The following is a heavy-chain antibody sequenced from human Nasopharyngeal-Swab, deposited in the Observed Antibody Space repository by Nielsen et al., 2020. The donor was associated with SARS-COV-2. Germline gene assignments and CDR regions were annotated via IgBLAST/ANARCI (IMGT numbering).Heavy chain of an antibody. J-gene: IGHJ3*02. CDR3: ARPNTPEDIVVVPAAIAFDI. D-gene: IGHD2-2*01. CDR2: IYYSGST. V-gene: IGHV4-39*02. Sequence: WIRQPPGKGLEWIGSIYYSGSTYYNPSLKSRVTISVDTSKNHFSLKLSSVTAADTAVYYCARPNTPEDIVVVPAAIAFDIWGQGTTVTVSS.